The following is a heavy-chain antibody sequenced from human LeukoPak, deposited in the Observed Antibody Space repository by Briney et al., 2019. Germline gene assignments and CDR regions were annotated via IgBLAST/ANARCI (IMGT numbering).Heavy chain of an antibody. V-gene: IGHV4-39*07. Sequence: PSETLSLTCTVSGGSISSSYYWGWIRQPPGKGLEWIGSIYYSGSTYYNPSLKSRVTISVDTSKNQFSLKLSSVTAADTAVYYCARDHCSGGSCYGDYWGQGTLVTVSS. CDR3: ARDHCSGGSCYGDY. CDR1: GGSISSSYY. CDR2: IYYSGST. J-gene: IGHJ4*02. D-gene: IGHD2-15*01.